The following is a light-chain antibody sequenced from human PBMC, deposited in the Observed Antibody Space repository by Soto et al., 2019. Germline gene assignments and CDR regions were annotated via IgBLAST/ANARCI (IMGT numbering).Light chain of an antibody. V-gene: IGKV1-5*03. CDR2: KPS. Sequence: DIQMTQSPSTLSASVGDRVTITCRASQSIDSWLAWHQQKPGKAPKLLISKPSSLESGVPSRFSGSGSGTEFTLTISSLQPDDFATYYCQQYNSYRAFGQGTKVEI. CDR3: QQYNSYRA. J-gene: IGKJ1*01. CDR1: QSIDSW.